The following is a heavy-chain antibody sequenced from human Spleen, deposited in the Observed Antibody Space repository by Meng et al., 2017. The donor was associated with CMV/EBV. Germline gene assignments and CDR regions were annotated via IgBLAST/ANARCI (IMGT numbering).Heavy chain of an antibody. J-gene: IGHJ4*02. V-gene: IGHV3-43*01. CDR1: GFTFDDYT. Sequence: GESLKISCAASGFTFDDYTMYWVHQVPGKGLEWVSLISWDGGSTYYADTVKGRFTISRDNSKDSLYLQMNSLRTEDTALYYCATLGAYWGQGTLVTVSS. D-gene: IGHD1-26*01. CDR3: ATLGAY. CDR2: ISWDGGST.